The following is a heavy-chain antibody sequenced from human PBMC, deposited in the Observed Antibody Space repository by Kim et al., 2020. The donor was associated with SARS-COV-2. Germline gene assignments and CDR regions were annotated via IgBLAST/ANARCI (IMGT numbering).Heavy chain of an antibody. D-gene: IGHD3-10*01. Sequence: ESVKGRFPISRDNSKNTLYLQMNSLRAEDTAVYYCARDLYYYGSGSPFDYWGQGTLVTVSS. CDR3: ARDLYYYGSGSPFDY. V-gene: IGHV3-30*07. J-gene: IGHJ4*02.